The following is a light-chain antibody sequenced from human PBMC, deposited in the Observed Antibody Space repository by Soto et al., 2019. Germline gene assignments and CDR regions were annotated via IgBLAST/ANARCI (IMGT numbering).Light chain of an antibody. CDR1: SANIESHA. Sequence: QSVLTQPPSVSGTPGQKFSISCSGSSANIESHAVDWYQHFPGTAPKLVIYSNNERPSGVPDRFSGSKSGTSASLAINGLQSEDEADYYCATWHDGVQGVLFGGGTKLTVL. J-gene: IGLJ2*01. CDR2: SNN. CDR3: ATWHDGVQGVL. V-gene: IGLV1-44*01.